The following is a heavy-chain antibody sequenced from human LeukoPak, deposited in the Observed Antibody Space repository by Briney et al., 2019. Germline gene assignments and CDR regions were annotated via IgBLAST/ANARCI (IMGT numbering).Heavy chain of an antibody. CDR3: ARDDGTYRRYFDY. CDR2: ITSSSSSI. D-gene: IGHD5-18*01. Sequence: GGSLRLSCAASGFTFTSYGMHWVRQAPGKGLEWVSCITSSSSSIYYADSVKGRFTISRDNAKNSLYLQMNSLRDEDTAVYYCARDDGTYRRYFDYWGQGNLVTVSS. J-gene: IGHJ4*02. CDR1: GFTFTSYG. V-gene: IGHV3-48*02.